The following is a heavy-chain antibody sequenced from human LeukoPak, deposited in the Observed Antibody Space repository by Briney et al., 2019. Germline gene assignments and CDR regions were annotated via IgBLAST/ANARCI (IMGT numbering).Heavy chain of an antibody. CDR3: AKDRQQQLVLDYFDY. D-gene: IGHD6-13*01. CDR1: GFTFTSYS. V-gene: IGHV3-23*01. J-gene: IGHJ4*02. Sequence: PGGSLRLSCAASGFTFTSYSMNWVRQAPGKGLEWVSTISGGGGSTDYADSVRGRFTISRDYSKNTLFLQMNSLRAEDTAVYYCAKDRQQQLVLDYFDYWGQGTLVTVSS. CDR2: ISGGGGST.